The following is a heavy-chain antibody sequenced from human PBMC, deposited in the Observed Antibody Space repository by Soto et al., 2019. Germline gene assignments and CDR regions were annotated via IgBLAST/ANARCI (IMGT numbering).Heavy chain of an antibody. CDR2: IYHSGST. CDR1: GYSISSGYY. D-gene: IGHD4-4*01. Sequence: PSETLSLTCAVSGYSISSGYYWGWIRQPPGKGLEWIGSIYHSGSTYYNPSLKSRVTISVDTSKNQFSLKLSSVTAADTAVYYCARVKTTDVLRWFDPWGQGTLVTVS. V-gene: IGHV4-38-2*01. J-gene: IGHJ5*02. CDR3: ARVKTTDVLRWFDP.